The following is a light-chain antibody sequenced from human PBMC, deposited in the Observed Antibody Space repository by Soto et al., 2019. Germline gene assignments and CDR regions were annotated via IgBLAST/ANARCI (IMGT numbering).Light chain of an antibody. Sequence: EIVLTQSPATLSLSPGERATLSCRASQSVSSYLAWYHQKPGQAPSLLIYYASTQATGIAARFSGSGSGTDVTLTIRSLEPEDFAVYYCQQRSHWPPTFGPGTKVDIK. CDR2: YAS. V-gene: IGKV3-11*01. J-gene: IGKJ3*01. CDR3: QQRSHWPPT. CDR1: QSVSSY.